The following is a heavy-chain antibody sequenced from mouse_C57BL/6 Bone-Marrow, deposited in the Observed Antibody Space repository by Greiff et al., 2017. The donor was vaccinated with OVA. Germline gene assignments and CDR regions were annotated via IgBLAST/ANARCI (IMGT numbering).Heavy chain of an antibody. J-gene: IGHJ3*01. CDR2: ISSGSSTI. CDR3: ARRADSSGFAY. V-gene: IGHV5-17*01. CDR1: GFTFSDYG. D-gene: IGHD3-2*02. Sequence: EVMLVESGGGLVKPGGSLKLSCAASGFTFSDYGMHWVRQAPEKGLEWVAYISSGSSTIYYADTVKGRFTISRDNAKYTLFRQMTSLRSEDTAMYNCARRADSSGFAYWGQGTLVTVSA.